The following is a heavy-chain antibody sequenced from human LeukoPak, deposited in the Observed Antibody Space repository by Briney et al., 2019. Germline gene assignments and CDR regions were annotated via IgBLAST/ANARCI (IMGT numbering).Heavy chain of an antibody. J-gene: IGHJ6*03. D-gene: IGHD1-26*01. CDR1: GGSIGSGDYY. Sequence: SQTLSLTXTVSGGSIGSGDYYSSWICQPPGKGLQWIGYIYYSGSAYYNPSLKSRVTISVDTSKNQFSLKLSSVTAADMAVYYCARNSWSLPYYYYYYMDVWGKGTTVTVSS. CDR2: IYYSGSA. CDR3: ARNSWSLPYYYYYYMDV. V-gene: IGHV4-30-4*08.